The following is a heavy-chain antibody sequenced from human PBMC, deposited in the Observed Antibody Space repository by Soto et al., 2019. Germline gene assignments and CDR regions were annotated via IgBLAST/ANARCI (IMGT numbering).Heavy chain of an antibody. J-gene: IGHJ5*02. CDR3: AGHYDFWSGSSWFDP. V-gene: IGHV3-7*01. CDR1: GFTFSSYW. CDR2: IKQDGSEK. Sequence: GGSLRLSCAASGFTFSSYWMSWVRQVPGKGLEWVANIKQDGSEKYYVDSVKGRFTISRDNAKNSLYLQMNSLRAEDTAVYYCAGHYDFWSGSSWFDPWGQGTLVTVSS. D-gene: IGHD3-3*01.